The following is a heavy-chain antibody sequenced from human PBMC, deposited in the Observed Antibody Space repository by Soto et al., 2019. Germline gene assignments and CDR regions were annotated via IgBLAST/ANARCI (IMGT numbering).Heavy chain of an antibody. CDR2: IYWDDDK. CDR3: AYLAWGASGTRYYFGY. D-gene: IGHD6-13*01. V-gene: IGHV2-5*02. Sequence: QITLTESGPTLVKPTQPLTLTCTFSGFSFSTSAVGVGWIRQPPGKALEWLALIYWDDDKRYSPFLKGRLTIAKDTSRQQVVLTITGMELVDTGTYYCAYLAWGASGTRYYFGYWGQGTLVTVSS. J-gene: IGHJ4*02. CDR1: GFSFSTSAVG.